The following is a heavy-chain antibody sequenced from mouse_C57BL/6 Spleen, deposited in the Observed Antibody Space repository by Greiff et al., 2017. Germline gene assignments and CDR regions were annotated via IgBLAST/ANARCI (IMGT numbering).Heavy chain of an antibody. Sequence: EVQLVESGGGLVKPGGSLKLSCAASGFTFRDYGMHWVRQAPEKGLEWVAYISSGSSTIYYADTVKGRFTISRDNAKNTLFLQMTSLRSEDTAMYYCARKLLITTVVALDYWGQGTTLTVSS. D-gene: IGHD1-1*01. CDR3: ARKLLITTVVALDY. V-gene: IGHV5-17*01. CDR1: GFTFRDYG. J-gene: IGHJ2*01. CDR2: ISSGSSTI.